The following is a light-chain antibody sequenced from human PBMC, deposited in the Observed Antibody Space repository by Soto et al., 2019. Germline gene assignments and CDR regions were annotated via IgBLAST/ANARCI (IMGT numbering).Light chain of an antibody. J-gene: IGKJ5*01. Sequence: DIQMTQSHSTLSASVGDRVTITCQASQSINTNLAWYQQKPGKAPKLLIYKASTLQTGVPSTFSGSGSGTEFTLTISSLQTDDFASYYCQQYKDYPITFGQGTRLEIK. CDR3: QQYKDYPIT. CDR2: KAS. CDR1: QSINTN. V-gene: IGKV1-5*03.